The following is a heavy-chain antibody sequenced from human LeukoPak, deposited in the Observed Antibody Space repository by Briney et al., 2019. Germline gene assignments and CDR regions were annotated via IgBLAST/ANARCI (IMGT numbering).Heavy chain of an antibody. CDR1: GFTFSSYA. CDR2: ISGSGGST. V-gene: IGHV3-23*01. CDR3: AKGSGSDGYFYYYYMDV. D-gene: IGHD1-26*01. J-gene: IGHJ6*03. Sequence: GGSLRLSCAASGFTFSSYAMSWVRQAPGKGLEWVSAISGSGGSTYYADSVKGRFTISRDNSKSTLYLQMNSLRAEDTTVYYCAKGSGSDGYFYYYYMDVWGKGTTVTVSS.